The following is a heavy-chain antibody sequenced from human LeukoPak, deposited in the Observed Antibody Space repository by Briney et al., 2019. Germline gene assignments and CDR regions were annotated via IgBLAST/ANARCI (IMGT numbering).Heavy chain of an antibody. V-gene: IGHV3-9*01. CDR2: ISWNSGSI. Sequence: PGRSLRLSCAASGFTFDDYAMHWVRQAPGKGLEWVSGISWNSGSIGYADSVKGRFTISRDSAKNSLYLQMNSLRAEDTALYYCVKDNYYDSSGYYDDWGQGTLVTVSS. CDR1: GFTFDDYA. D-gene: IGHD3-22*01. CDR3: VKDNYYDSSGYYDD. J-gene: IGHJ4*02.